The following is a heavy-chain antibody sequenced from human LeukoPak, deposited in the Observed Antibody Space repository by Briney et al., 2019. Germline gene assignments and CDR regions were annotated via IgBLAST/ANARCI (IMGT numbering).Heavy chain of an antibody. CDR2: INPSGGDT. Sequence: ASVKVSCKASGGTFNTYAIRWVRQAPGQGLEWMGIINPSGGDTSYAQKFQGRLTMTRDTSTNTVYMELTSLRSEDTAVYYCAREVMDNLRFDYWGQGTLVTVSS. CDR3: AREVMDNLRFDY. CDR1: GGTFNTYA. V-gene: IGHV1-46*02. J-gene: IGHJ4*02. D-gene: IGHD1-14*01.